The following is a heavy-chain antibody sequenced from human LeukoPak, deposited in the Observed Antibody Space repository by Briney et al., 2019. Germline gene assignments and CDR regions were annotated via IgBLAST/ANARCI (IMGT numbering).Heavy chain of an antibody. CDR2: IKYDGSHK. CDR3: ASSHDSSGND. V-gene: IGHV3-7*01. D-gene: IGHD3-22*01. CDR1: GFSFSSYW. Sequence: PGGSLRLSCVASGFSFSSYWKAWVRQAPGKGLEWVANIKYDGSHKYYVGSVKGRFTISRDNAKNSVYLQMNSLRVDDTAVYFCASSHDSSGNDWGQGTMVTVSS. J-gene: IGHJ4*02.